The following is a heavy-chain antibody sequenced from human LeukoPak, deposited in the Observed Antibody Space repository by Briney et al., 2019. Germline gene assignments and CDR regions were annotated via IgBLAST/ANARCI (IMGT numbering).Heavy chain of an antibody. CDR2: ISYTGGET. J-gene: IGHJ3*02. CDR1: GGSISSGGYY. D-gene: IGHD1-14*01. CDR3: ARQPGGTAAFDI. V-gene: IGHV4-61*05. Sequence: PSETLSLTCTVSGGSISSGGYYWGWIRQPPGKGLEWIGYISYTGGETNYNPSLKSRLTISVDTSKNQFSLMLSSVTAADTAIYYCARQPGGTAAFDIWAQGTMVTVSS.